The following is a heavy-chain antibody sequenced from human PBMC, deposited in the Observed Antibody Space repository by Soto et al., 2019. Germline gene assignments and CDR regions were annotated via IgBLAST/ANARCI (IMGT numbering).Heavy chain of an antibody. Sequence: PGESLRISCKGSGYSFTSYWISWVRQMPGKGLEWMGRIDPSDSYTNYSPSFQGHVTISADKSISTAYLQWSSLKASDTAMYYCAIFPPWSSRWYLLAFCGQGTLVIVSS. J-gene: IGHJ1*01. CDR1: GYSFTSYW. CDR2: IDPSDSYT. V-gene: IGHV5-10-1*01. D-gene: IGHD6-13*01. CDR3: AIFPPWSSRWYLLAF.